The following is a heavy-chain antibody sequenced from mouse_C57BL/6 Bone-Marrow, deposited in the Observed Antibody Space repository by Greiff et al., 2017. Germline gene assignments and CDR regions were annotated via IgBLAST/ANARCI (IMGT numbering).Heavy chain of an antibody. CDR3: ARPYYSNSWYFDV. Sequence: QVQLQQPGAELVKPGASVTMSCKASGYTFTSYWITWVKQRPGQGLEWIGDIYPGSGSTNYNEKFKSKATLTVDTSSSTAYMQLSSLTSEDSAVYYCARPYYSNSWYFDVWGTGTTVTVSS. CDR2: IYPGSGST. CDR1: GYTFTSYW. V-gene: IGHV1-55*01. D-gene: IGHD2-5*01. J-gene: IGHJ1*03.